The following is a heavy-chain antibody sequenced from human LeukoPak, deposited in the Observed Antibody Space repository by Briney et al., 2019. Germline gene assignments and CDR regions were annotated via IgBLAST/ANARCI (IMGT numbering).Heavy chain of an antibody. J-gene: IGHJ5*02. Sequence: ASVKVSCKASGYTFASYGITWVRQAPGQGLEWMGWISACNGNTNYAPKVQGRVTMTTDTSTSTAYMELRSLRSDDTAVYYCAIRLIGNWFDPWGQGTLVTVSS. V-gene: IGHV1-18*01. CDR3: AIRLIGNWFDP. CDR2: ISACNGNT. D-gene: IGHD3-16*02. CDR1: GYTFASYG.